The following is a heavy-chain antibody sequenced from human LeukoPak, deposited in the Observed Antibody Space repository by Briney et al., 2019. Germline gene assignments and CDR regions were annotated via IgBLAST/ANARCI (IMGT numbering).Heavy chain of an antibody. Sequence: AGGSLRLSCAASGFTFSSYWMSWVRQASGKGLEWVGRIRSTANGYATAYAASVKGRFTISRDDSKNTAYLQMDSLKTEDTAVYYCTGNYYGSGSYADFGYWGQGTLVTVSS. D-gene: IGHD3-10*01. CDR2: IRSTANGYAT. CDR3: TGNYYGSGSYADFGY. CDR1: GFTFSSYW. V-gene: IGHV3-73*01. J-gene: IGHJ4*02.